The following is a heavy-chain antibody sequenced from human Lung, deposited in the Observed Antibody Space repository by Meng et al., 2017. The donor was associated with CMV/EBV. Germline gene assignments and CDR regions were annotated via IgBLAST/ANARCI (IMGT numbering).Heavy chain of an antibody. V-gene: IGHV1-18*01. D-gene: IGHD6-13*01. J-gene: IGHJ2*01. CDR3: ARYVPNGSFWYFDF. Sequence: VQLVHSGADAKQPGASMKVSCKASGYIFTNYDISWVRQAPGQGLEWMGWISVKNGEAKYPQNFQGRVTMTTDTTTSTAYMELRSLTSDDTAVYYCARYVPNGSFWYFDFWGRGTLVTVSS. CDR2: ISVKNGEA. CDR1: GYIFTNYD.